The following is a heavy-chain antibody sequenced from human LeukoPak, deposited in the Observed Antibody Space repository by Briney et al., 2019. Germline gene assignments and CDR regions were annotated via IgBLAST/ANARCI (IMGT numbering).Heavy chain of an antibody. CDR3: ARIGLGVSFGSGFDY. Sequence: GGSLRLSCVASGFSLRGYTMHWVRQAPGKGGLEWVTMISYDGRDQYYADSVKGRFTISRDDSKNTLFLQMNSLRVEDTAMYHCARIGLGVSFGSGFDYWGQGTLVTVTS. V-gene: IGHV3-30-3*01. D-gene: IGHD3-10*01. CDR2: ISYDGRDQ. CDR1: GFSLRGYT. J-gene: IGHJ4*02.